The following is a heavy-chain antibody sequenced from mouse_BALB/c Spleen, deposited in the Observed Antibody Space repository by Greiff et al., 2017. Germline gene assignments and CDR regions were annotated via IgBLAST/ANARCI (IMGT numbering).Heavy chain of an antibody. J-gene: IGHJ4*01. Sequence: QSGPGLVKPSQSLSLTCTVTGYSITSDYAWNWIRQFPGNKLEWMGYISYSGSTSYNPSLKSRISITRDTSKNQFFLQLNSVTTEDTATYYCARGDYLYAMDYWGQGTSVTVSS. V-gene: IGHV3-2*02. CDR1: GYSITSDYA. CDR2: ISYSGST. CDR3: ARGDYLYAMDY. D-gene: IGHD2-4*01.